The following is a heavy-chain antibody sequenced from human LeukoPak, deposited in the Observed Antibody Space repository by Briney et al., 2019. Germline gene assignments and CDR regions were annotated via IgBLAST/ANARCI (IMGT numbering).Heavy chain of an antibody. V-gene: IGHV3-33*01. CDR2: IWYDGSNK. CDR3: ARGPIYDILTGYLDY. CDR1: GFTFSSYG. J-gene: IGHJ4*02. Sequence: PGRSLRLSCAASGFTFSSYGMHWVRQAPGKGLEWVAVIWYDGSNKYYADSVKGRFTISRDNPKNTLYLQMNSLRAEDTAVYYCARGPIYDILTGYLDYWGQGTLVTVSS. D-gene: IGHD3-9*01.